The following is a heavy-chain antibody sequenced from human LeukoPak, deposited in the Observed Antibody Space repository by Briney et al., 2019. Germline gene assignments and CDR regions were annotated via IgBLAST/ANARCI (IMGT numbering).Heavy chain of an antibody. J-gene: IGHJ4*02. D-gene: IGHD6-19*01. CDR3: ARSSGWYWYFDY. Sequence: GGSLRLSCAASGFTFSSYEMNWVRQAPGKGLEWVSYISSSGSTIYYAESVKGRFTISRDNAKNSLYLQMNSLRDEDTAVYYCARSSGWYWYFDYWGQGTLVTVSS. CDR2: ISSSGSTI. V-gene: IGHV3-48*03. CDR1: GFTFSSYE.